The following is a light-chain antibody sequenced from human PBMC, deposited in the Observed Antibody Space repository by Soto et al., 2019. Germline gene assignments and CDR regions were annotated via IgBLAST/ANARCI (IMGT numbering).Light chain of an antibody. V-gene: IGLV1-44*01. CDR3: AAWDDSLNGWV. Sequence: QAVVTQPPSASGTPGQRVTISCSGSNSNIGSNAISWYQQLPGTAPKLLIYSNIERPSGVPDRFSGSKSGTSASLAISGLQSEDEADYYCAAWDDSLNGWVFGGGTQLTVL. J-gene: IGLJ3*02. CDR1: NSNIGSNA. CDR2: SNI.